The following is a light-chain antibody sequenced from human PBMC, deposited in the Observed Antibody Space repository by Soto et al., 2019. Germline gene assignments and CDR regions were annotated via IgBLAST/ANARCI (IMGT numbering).Light chain of an antibody. CDR1: SSNIGGGFD. J-gene: IGLJ1*01. V-gene: IGLV1-40*01. Sequence: QSVLTQPPSVSGAPGQRVTISCTGTSSNIGGGFDVQWYQQLPGAAPKLLIYTKNRRPSGVPDRFPGSKSGTSASLAITGLQAEDEADYYCQSYDGSISGSVFGPGTKLTVL. CDR2: TKN. CDR3: QSYDGSISGSV.